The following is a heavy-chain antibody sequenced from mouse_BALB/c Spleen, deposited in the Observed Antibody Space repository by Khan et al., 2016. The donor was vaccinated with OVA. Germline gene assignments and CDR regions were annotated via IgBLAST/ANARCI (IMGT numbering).Heavy chain of an antibody. J-gene: IGHJ3*01. CDR3: SRSNSNYSFAY. V-gene: IGHV9-3-1*01. CDR1: GYTLTNYG. Sequence: QIQLVQSGPELKKPGETVKISCKASGYTLTNYGMNWVKQAPGKGLKWMGWINTYTGEATYADDFKGRFAFSLETSASTAYLQINNLKHEDTTTYFCSRSNSNYSFAYWGQGTLVTVSA. CDR2: INTYTGEA. D-gene: IGHD2-5*01.